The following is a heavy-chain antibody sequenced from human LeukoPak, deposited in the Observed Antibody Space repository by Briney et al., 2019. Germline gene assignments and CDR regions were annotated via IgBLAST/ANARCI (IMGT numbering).Heavy chain of an antibody. Sequence: PGGSLRLSCAASGFTLSSYAMSWVPQAPGKGLEWVSAISGSGGSTYYADSVKGRFTISRDNSKNTLYLQMNSLRAEDTAVYYCAIDPATVTIFGVDYWGQGTLVTVSS. CDR2: ISGSGGST. V-gene: IGHV3-23*01. D-gene: IGHD4-11*01. CDR3: AIDPATVTIFGVDY. J-gene: IGHJ4*02. CDR1: GFTLSSYA.